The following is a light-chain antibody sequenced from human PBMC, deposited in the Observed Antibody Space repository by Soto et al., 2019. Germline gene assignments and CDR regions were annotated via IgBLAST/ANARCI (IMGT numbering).Light chain of an antibody. Sequence: EVVLTQSPGTLSLSPGERATLSCRASENVSNNYLAWYQQKPGQAPRLLIFGSSDRAAGIPDRFSGSGTGSHFTHTISRLEPEDFGVYYCEQYGSSPPYTFGQGTKLEIK. CDR3: EQYGSSPPYT. J-gene: IGKJ2*01. V-gene: IGKV3-20*01. CDR2: GSS. CDR1: ENVSNNY.